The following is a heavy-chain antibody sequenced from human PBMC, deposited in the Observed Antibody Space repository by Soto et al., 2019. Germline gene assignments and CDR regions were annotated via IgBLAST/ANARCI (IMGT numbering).Heavy chain of an antibody. Sequence: QVQLQESGPGLVKPSQTLSLTCTVSGGSINNGDYYWNWIRQHPEKGLEWMGYINYRGTTFYSPSLKSRIIISVDTSKNQFSLKLSSVTAADTAVYYCARDAPGAAPYWGQGTLVTGSS. J-gene: IGHJ4*02. V-gene: IGHV4-31*03. CDR2: INYRGTT. CDR3: ARDAPGAAPY. D-gene: IGHD6-13*01. CDR1: GGSINNGDYY.